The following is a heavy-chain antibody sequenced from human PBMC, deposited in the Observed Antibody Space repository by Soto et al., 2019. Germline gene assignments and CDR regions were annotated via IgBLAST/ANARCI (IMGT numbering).Heavy chain of an antibody. CDR2: IYYSGST. D-gene: IGHD4-4*01. CDR3: ARLPDYSNYVDY. J-gene: IGHJ4*02. CDR1: GGSIISSSYY. Sequence: SETLSLTCTVSGGSIISSSYYWGWIRQPPGKGLEWIGSIYYSGSTYYNPSLKSRVTISVDTSKNQFSLKLSSVTAADTAVYYCARLPDYSNYVDYWGQGTLVTVSS. V-gene: IGHV4-39*01.